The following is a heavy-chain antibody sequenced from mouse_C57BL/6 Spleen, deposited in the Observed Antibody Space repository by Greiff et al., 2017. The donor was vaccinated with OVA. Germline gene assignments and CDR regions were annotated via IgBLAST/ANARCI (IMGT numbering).Heavy chain of an antibody. D-gene: IGHD2-2*01. Sequence: QVQLKQPGAELVRPGSSVKLSCKASGYTFTSYWMHWVKQRPIQGLEWIGNIDPSDSETHYNQKFKDKATLTVDKSSSTAYMQLCSLTSADAAVYYCARGGYDVPYWYFDVWGTGTTVTVSA. CDR1: GYTFTSYW. CDR3: ARGGYDVPYWYFDV. J-gene: IGHJ1*03. CDR2: IDPSDSET. V-gene: IGHV1-52*01.